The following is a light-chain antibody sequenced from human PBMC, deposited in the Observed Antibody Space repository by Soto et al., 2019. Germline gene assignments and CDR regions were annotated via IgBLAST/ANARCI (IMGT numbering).Light chain of an antibody. CDR3: SSFTSTTTLGI. Sequence: QSALTQPASVSGSPGQSITISCSGTSSDIGAYNYVSWYQQHPGKAPKLMIYDVSNRPSGVSLRFSGSKSGNTASLTISGLQAEDEADYYCSSFTSTTTLGIFGGGTKLTVL. CDR2: DVS. J-gene: IGLJ2*01. CDR1: SSDIGAYNY. V-gene: IGLV2-14*03.